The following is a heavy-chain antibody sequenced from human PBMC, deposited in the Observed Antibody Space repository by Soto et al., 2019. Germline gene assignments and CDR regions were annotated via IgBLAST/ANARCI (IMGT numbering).Heavy chain of an antibody. Sequence: EVQLLESGGGLIQPGESLRLSCVASGFTFSIYAMNWVRQAPGKGLEWVSAISRSGGNTHYADSVKGRFTISRDNSKNTLYPEMNSLRAEDTAIYYCVKDGALLRFVDGGPFQYWGQGTLVSVSS. CDR1: GFTFSIYA. CDR2: ISRSGGNT. V-gene: IGHV3-23*01. CDR3: VKDGALLRFVDGGPFQY. D-gene: IGHD3-3*01. J-gene: IGHJ1*01.